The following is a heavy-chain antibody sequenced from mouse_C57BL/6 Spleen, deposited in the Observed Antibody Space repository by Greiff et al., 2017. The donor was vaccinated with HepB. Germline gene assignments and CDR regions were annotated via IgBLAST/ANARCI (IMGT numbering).Heavy chain of an antibody. CDR1: GYTFTDYY. CDR3: AREGEAMDD. J-gene: IGHJ4*01. CDR2: IYPGSGNT. V-gene: IGHV1-76*01. Sequence: QVQLQQSGAELVRPGASVKLSCKASGYTFTDYYINWVKQRPGQGLEWIARIYPGSGNTYYNAKFKGKATVTAEKSSSTAYMQLSSLTSEDSAVYFCAREGEAMDDWGQGTSVTVSS.